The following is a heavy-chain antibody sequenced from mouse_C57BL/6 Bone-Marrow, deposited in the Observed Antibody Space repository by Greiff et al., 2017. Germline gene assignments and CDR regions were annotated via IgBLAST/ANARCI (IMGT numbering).Heavy chain of an antibody. D-gene: IGHD1-1*01. Sequence: EVQLQQSGPELVKPGASVKISCKASGYTFTDYYMNWVKQSHGKSLEWIGDINPNNGGTSYNQKFKGKATLTVDKSSSTAYMELRSLTSEDSAVYYCARSYYYCSSYYYWGQGTTLTVSS. J-gene: IGHJ2*01. CDR2: INPNNGGT. CDR1: GYTFTDYY. V-gene: IGHV1-26*01. CDR3: ARSYYYCSSYYY.